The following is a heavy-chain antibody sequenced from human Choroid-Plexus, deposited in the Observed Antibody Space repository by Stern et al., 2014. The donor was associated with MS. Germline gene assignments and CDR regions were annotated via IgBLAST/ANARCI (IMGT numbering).Heavy chain of an antibody. CDR3: ARGRSRVHPPLDP. CDR2: MYYAGSP. V-gene: IGHV4-30-2*01. CDR1: GYSITSAAFS. J-gene: IGHJ5*02. D-gene: IGHD2-2*01. Sequence: QVQLQESGAGLVKHSQTLSLTCSVSGYSITSAAFSWTWIRQAPRKGLEWIGYMYYAGSPLSDPPLGSRVTISFDTSKTHFPLRLTSVAAADTAVYYCARGRSRVHPPLDPWGQGTLVTVSS.